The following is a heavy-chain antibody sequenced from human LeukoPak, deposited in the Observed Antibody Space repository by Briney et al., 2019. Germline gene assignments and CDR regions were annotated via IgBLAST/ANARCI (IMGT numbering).Heavy chain of an antibody. Sequence: PSETLSLTCTVSGGSISSYYWSWIRQPPGKGLEWSGYFYYSGSTNYNPSLKSRVTISVDMSKNQFSLKLTSVTAADTAVYYCARETNSGVDYWGQGTLVTVSS. CDR2: FYYSGST. CDR3: ARETNSGVDY. CDR1: GGSISSYY. D-gene: IGHD3-10*01. J-gene: IGHJ4*02. V-gene: IGHV4-59*01.